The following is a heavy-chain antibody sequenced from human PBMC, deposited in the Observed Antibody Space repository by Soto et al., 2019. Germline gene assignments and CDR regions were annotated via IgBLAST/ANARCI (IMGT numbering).Heavy chain of an antibody. D-gene: IGHD2-8*01. CDR3: ASRRGVMGYYGMDV. CDR2: VNPASGST. Sequence: ASVEVSCKASGYTFTSSFMHWVRQAPGQGLEWMGIVNPASGSTSYAQKFQGRVTMTRDTSTRTVYMELSSLRSEDSAVYYCASRRGVMGYYGMDVWGQGATVTVSS. J-gene: IGHJ6*02. V-gene: IGHV1-46*01. CDR1: GYTFTSSF.